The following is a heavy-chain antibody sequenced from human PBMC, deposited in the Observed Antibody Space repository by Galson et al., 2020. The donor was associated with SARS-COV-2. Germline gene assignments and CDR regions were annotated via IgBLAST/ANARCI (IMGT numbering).Heavy chain of an antibody. J-gene: IGHJ6*02. CDR3: ARDSERLSPNSGSSGYLYYGMDV. V-gene: IGHV1-18*01. D-gene: IGHD6-6*01. CDR2: ISAYNGYT. Sequence: ASVKVSCKASGFTFTTYGISWVRQAPGQGLEWMGWISAYNGYTKYAQKFQGRVTLTTDTSTTTAYMELWSLTSDDTGVYYCARDSERLSPNSGSSGYLYYGMDVWGRGTT. CDR1: GFTFTTYG.